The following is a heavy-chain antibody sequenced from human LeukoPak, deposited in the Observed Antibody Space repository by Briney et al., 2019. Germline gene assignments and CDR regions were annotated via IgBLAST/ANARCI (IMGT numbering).Heavy chain of an antibody. D-gene: IGHD3-10*01. Sequence: GGSLRLSCAASGFTFSSYAMSWVRQAPGKGLEWVSAISGSGGSTYYADSVKGRFTISRVNSKNTLYLQMNSLRAEDTAVYYCAKSGLLWFGELSDYWGQGTLVTVSS. CDR3: AKSGLLWFGELSDY. CDR1: GFTFSSYA. J-gene: IGHJ4*02. V-gene: IGHV3-23*01. CDR2: ISGSGGST.